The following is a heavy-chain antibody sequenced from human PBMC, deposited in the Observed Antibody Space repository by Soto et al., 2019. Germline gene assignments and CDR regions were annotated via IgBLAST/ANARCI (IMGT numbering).Heavy chain of an antibody. Sequence: EEQLVASGGGLVQPGGSLRLSCAASGFTLRSYWMSWVRQAPGKGLEWLATIKTDASEKKYVDSVKGRFTVSRDNAKNTLYLHMDSLGAEDMAVYYCARDSGYCSGSSVNHYLDCWGRGTLVTVSS. CDR3: ARDSGYCSGSSVNHYLDC. CDR2: IKTDASEK. V-gene: IGHV3-7*01. D-gene: IGHD3-10*01. J-gene: IGHJ4*01. CDR1: GFTLRSYW.